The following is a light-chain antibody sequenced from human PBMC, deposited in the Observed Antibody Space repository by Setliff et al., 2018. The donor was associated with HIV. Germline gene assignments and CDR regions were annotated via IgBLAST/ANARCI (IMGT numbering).Light chain of an antibody. CDR3: SSYSINNLYV. J-gene: IGLJ1*01. CDR1: SSDIGSSNF. CDR2: NVD. V-gene: IGLV2-14*03. Sequence: QSALTQPASVSGSPGQSITISCTGTSSDIGSSNFVSWYQQHPGKAPKVMIYNVDKRPSGVSNRFSGSKSGNTASLTISGLQTEDEADYYCSSYSINNLYVFATGTKVTGL.